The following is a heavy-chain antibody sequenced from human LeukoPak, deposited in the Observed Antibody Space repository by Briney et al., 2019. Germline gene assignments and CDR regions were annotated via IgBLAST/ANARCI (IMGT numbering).Heavy chain of an antibody. CDR2: ISYDGSNK. J-gene: IGHJ6*03. Sequence: PGGSLRLSCAASGVTFSSYAMHWVRQAPGKGLEWVAVISYDGSNKYYADSVKGRFTISRDNSKNTLYLQMDSLQPDDTAMYFCAKGAGYNFYYMDVWGKGTMVGVSS. CDR3: AKGAGYNFYYMDV. D-gene: IGHD5-24*01. V-gene: IGHV3-30*04. CDR1: GVTFSSYA.